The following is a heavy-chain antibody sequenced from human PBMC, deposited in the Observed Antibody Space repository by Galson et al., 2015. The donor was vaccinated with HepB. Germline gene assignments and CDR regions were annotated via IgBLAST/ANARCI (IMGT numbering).Heavy chain of an antibody. J-gene: IGHJ5*02. V-gene: IGHV4-34*01. CDR2: INHSGST. CDR1: GGSFSGYY. D-gene: IGHD3-22*01. CDR3: ARPRVRNSSGYYKTNWFDP. Sequence: SETLSLTCAVYGGSFSGYYWSWIRQPPGKGLEWIGEINHSGSTNYNPSLKSRVTISVDTSKNQFSLKLSSVTAADTAVYYCARPRVRNSSGYYKTNWFDPWGQGTLVTVSS.